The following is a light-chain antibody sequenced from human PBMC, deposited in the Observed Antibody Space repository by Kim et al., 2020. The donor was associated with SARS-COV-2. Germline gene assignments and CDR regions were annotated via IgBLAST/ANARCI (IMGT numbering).Light chain of an antibody. CDR2: GAS. J-gene: IGKJ4*01. Sequence: SPGERATLSCRARQSVSSSFLAWYQQKPGQAPRLLIYGASSRATGIPDRFSGSGSGTDFTLTISRLEPEDVAVYYCQQYGRSPLTFGGGTKVDIK. CDR1: QSVSSSF. CDR3: QQYGRSPLT. V-gene: IGKV3-20*01.